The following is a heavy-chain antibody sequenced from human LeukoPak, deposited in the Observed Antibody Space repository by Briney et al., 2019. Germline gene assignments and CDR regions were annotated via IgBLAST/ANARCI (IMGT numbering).Heavy chain of an antibody. J-gene: IGHJ4*02. D-gene: IGHD3-9*01. CDR1: DGSFSGFY. CDR3: ARSKDILTGYCFDY. CDR2: IYYSGST. V-gene: IGHV4-59*01. Sequence: PSETLSLTCAIYDGSFSGFYWSWIRQPPGKGLEFIGYIYYSGSTYYNPSLRSRVTISVDTSKNQFSLKLGSVTAADTAVYYCARSKDILTGYCFDYWGQGTLVTVSS.